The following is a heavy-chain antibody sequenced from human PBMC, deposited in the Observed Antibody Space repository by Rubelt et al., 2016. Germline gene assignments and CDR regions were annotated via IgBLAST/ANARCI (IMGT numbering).Heavy chain of an antibody. D-gene: IGHD3-10*01. V-gene: IGHV1-69*04. Sequence: QVQLVQSGAEVKKPGSSVKVSCKASGGTFSSYAISWVRQAPGQGLEWMGRIIPILGIANYAEKFKVRVTIPADKPTGTDYRGLSSLRSEDTAVYYCARDQGVRGVVGANWFDPWGQGTLVTVSS. CDR2: IIPILGIA. J-gene: IGHJ5*02. CDR3: ARDQGVRGVVGANWFDP. CDR1: GGTFSSYA.